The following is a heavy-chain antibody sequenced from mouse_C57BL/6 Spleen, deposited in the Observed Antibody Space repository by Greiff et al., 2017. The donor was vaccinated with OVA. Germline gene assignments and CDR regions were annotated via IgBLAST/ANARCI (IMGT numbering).Heavy chain of an antibody. V-gene: IGHV1-61*01. CDR1: GYSFTSYW. CDR3: ARSLYGKGYYYAMDY. J-gene: IGHJ4*01. Sequence: QVQLQQPGAELVRPGSSVKLSCRASGYSFTSYWMDWVKQSPGQGLEWIGNICPSDSDTHYNQKFKDKATLTVDNSSSTAYILLSSLTTEDSAVYYCARSLYGKGYYYAMDYWGQGTSVTVSS. D-gene: IGHD1-1*02. CDR2: ICPSDSDT.